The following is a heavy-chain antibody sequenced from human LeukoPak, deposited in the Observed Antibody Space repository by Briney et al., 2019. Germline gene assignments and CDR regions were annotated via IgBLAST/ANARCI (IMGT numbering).Heavy chain of an antibody. Sequence: HPGRSLRLSCAASGFTFSSYAMHWVRQAPGKGLEWVAVISYDGSNKYYADSVKGRFTISRDNAKNSLYLQMNSLRAEDTAVYYCASGGSGSYYWGQGTLVTVSS. CDR3: ASGGSGSYY. V-gene: IGHV3-30*04. J-gene: IGHJ4*02. CDR2: ISYDGSNK. D-gene: IGHD3-10*01. CDR1: GFTFSSYA.